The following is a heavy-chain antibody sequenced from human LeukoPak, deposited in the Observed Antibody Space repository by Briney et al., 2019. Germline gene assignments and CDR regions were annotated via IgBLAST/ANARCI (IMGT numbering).Heavy chain of an antibody. CDR2: IYTSGST. CDR3: AREGQLLFLRFDP. J-gene: IGHJ5*02. CDR1: GGSISSSSYY. D-gene: IGHD2-2*01. V-gene: IGHV4-61*02. Sequence: SSETLSLTCTVSGGSISSSSYYWSWIRQPAGKGLEWIGRIYTSGSTNYNPSLKSRVTISVDTSKNQFSLKLSSVTAADTAVYYCAREGQLLFLRFDPWGQGTLVTVSS.